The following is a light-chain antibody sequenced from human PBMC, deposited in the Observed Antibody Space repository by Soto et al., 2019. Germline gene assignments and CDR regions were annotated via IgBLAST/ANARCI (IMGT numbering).Light chain of an antibody. Sequence: QLVLTQPASVSGSPGQSITISCTGTSSDVGSYNFVSWYQQHPGKAPKLMIYEVSKRPSGVSNGFSGSKSGNTASLTISGLQAEDEADYYCCSYAGSYTYVFGTGTKLTVL. J-gene: IGLJ1*01. CDR1: SSDVGSYNF. CDR3: CSYAGSYTYV. V-gene: IGLV2-23*02. CDR2: EVS.